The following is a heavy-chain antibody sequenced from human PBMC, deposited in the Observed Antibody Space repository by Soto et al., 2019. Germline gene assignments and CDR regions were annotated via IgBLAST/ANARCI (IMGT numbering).Heavy chain of an antibody. CDR3: ARDPRSITIFGVVIGGDAFDI. D-gene: IGHD3-3*01. Sequence: PGGSLRLSCAASGFTFSSYEMNWVRQAPGKGLEWVSYISSSGRTIYYADAVKGRFTISRDNAKNSLYLQMNSLRAEDTAVYYCARDPRSITIFGVVIGGDAFDIWGQGTMATVSS. CDR2: ISSSGRTI. V-gene: IGHV3-48*03. J-gene: IGHJ3*02. CDR1: GFTFSSYE.